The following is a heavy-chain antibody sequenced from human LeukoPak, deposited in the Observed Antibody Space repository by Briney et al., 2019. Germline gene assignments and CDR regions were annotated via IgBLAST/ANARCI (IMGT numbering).Heavy chain of an antibody. CDR3: ATIDPICSSTSCLDY. CDR2: INPSGGST. V-gene: IGHV1-46*01. Sequence: ASVKVSCKASGYAFTSYYMHWVRQAPGQGLEWMGIINPSGGSTSYAQKFQGRVTMTRDTSTSTVYMELSSLRSEDTAVYYCATIDPICSSTSCLDYWGQGTLVTVSS. J-gene: IGHJ4*02. D-gene: IGHD2-2*01. CDR1: GYAFTSYY.